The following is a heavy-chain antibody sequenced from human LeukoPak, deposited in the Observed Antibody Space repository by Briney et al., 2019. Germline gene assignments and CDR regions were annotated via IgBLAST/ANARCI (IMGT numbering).Heavy chain of an antibody. CDR1: GGSISSGGYY. V-gene: IGHV4-31*03. CDR2: IYYTGNT. Sequence: PSQTLSLTCTVSGGSISSGGYYWRWLRQHPGKGLEWIGYIYYTGNTYYNPSLKRRVTISVDTSKNQFSLKLSSVTAADTAVYYCARWDDGDLALDYWGLGTLVTVSS. CDR3: ARWDDGDLALDY. D-gene: IGHD4-17*01. J-gene: IGHJ4*02.